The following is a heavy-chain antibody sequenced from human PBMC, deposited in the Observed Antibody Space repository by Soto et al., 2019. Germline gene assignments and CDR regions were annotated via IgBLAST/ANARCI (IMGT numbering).Heavy chain of an antibody. V-gene: IGHV4-39*01. J-gene: IGHJ4*02. D-gene: IGHD3-9*01. Sequence: PSETLSLTCTVSGGSISSSSYYWGWIRQPPGKGLEWIGSIYYSGSTYYNPSLKSRVTISVDTSKNQFSLKLSSVTAADTAVYYCARHTYDILTGYLIGYFDYWGQGTLVTVSS. CDR2: IYYSGST. CDR1: GGSISSSSYY. CDR3: ARHTYDILTGYLIGYFDY.